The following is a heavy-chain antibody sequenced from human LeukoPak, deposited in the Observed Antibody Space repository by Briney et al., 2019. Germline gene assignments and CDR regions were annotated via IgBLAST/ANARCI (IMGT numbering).Heavy chain of an antibody. V-gene: IGHV4-31*03. J-gene: IGHJ4*02. D-gene: IGHD3-22*01. Sequence: PSETLSLTCTVSGGSISSGGYYWSWIRQHPGKGLEWIGYIYYSGSTYYNPSLESRVTISVDTSKNQFSLKLSSVTAADTAVYYCARVSRHYYDSSGQYYFDYWGQGTLVTVSS. CDR2: IYYSGST. CDR3: ARVSRHYYDSSGQYYFDY. CDR1: GGSISSGGYY.